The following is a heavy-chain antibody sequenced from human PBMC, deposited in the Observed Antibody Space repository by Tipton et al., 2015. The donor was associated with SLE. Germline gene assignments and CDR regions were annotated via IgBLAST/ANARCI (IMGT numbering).Heavy chain of an antibody. D-gene: IGHD1-26*01. V-gene: IGHV4-61*02. CDR2: MYTSGST. CDR3: ASDGFSARYTWSNYYYYMDV. J-gene: IGHJ6*03. Sequence: TLSLPCTVSGGSISSGSYYWTWVRQPAGNRLEWIGRMYTSGSTTSNPPLQSRVTIFVDTPKNQFSLKLSSVTAADTAVYYCASDGFSARYTWSNYYYYMDVWGKGTTVTVSS. CDR1: GGSISSGSYY.